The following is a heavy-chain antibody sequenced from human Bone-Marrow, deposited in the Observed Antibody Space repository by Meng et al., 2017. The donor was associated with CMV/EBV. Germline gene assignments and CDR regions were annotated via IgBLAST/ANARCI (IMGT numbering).Heavy chain of an antibody. CDR2: MNPNSGNT. J-gene: IGHJ5*02. D-gene: IGHD5-12*01. Sequence: ASVKVSCKASGYTFTSYDINWVRQATGQGLEWMGWMNPNSGNTGYAQKFQGRVTMTRNTSISTAYMELSSLRSEDTAVYYCARVEPTNAIRWFDPWGQGTLVTVSS. CDR1: GYTFTSYD. V-gene: IGHV1-8*01. CDR3: ARVEPTNAIRWFDP.